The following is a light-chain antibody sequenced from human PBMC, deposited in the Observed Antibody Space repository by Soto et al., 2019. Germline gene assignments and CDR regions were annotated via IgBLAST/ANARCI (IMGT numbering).Light chain of an antibody. CDR3: CSYGGSYTYV. J-gene: IGLJ1*01. Sequence: QSVLTQPRSVSGSPGQSVTISFTGTSSDVGGYNYVSWYQQHPGKAPKLMIYDVSKRPSGVPDRLSGSKSGNTASLTISGLQAEDEADYYCCSYGGSYTYVFGTGTKV. CDR1: SSDVGGYNY. CDR2: DVS. V-gene: IGLV2-11*01.